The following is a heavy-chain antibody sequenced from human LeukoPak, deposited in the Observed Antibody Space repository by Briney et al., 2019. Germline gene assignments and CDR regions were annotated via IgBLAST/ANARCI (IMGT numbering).Heavy chain of an antibody. J-gene: IGHJ4*02. CDR2: ITISGDRT. V-gene: IGHV3-23*01. D-gene: IGHD4/OR15-4a*01. CDR3: ANEIRANDY. CDR1: EFTFSNHA. Sequence: GGSLRHSCAASEFTFSNHAMTYVRHAPGKGREWVSSITISGDRTYYAASVKGRFTTSRDNSMKTVYLQMNSTGAEYTAIYYCANEIRANDYWGQGTLVTVSS.